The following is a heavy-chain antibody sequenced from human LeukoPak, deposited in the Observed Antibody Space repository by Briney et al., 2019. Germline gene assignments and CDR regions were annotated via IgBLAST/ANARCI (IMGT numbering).Heavy chain of an antibody. D-gene: IGHD2-21*02. Sequence: ASVKVSCKVSGHTLSELPMYWGRQAPGEGREWMGGFDTENDERIYAQKFRGRVTMTDDTSTNTAYMDLSSLRSDDTAVYYCATEVTSIVPDYWGQGTLVTVSS. CDR1: GHTLSELP. CDR3: ATEVTSIVPDY. J-gene: IGHJ4*02. V-gene: IGHV1-24*01. CDR2: FDTENDER.